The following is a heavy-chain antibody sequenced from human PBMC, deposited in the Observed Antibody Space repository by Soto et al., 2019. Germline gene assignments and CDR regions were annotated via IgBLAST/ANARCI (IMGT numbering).Heavy chain of an antibody. CDR1: GGSFSGYY. CDR2: INHSGST. CDR3: ASGETYYDFWSGYKYGMDV. J-gene: IGHJ6*02. Sequence: SETLSLTCAVYGGSFSGYYWSWIRQPPGKGLEWIGEINHSGSTNYNPSLKSRVTISVDTSKNQFSLKLSSVTAADTAVYHCASGETYYDFWSGYKYGMDVWGQGTTVTVSS. D-gene: IGHD3-3*01. V-gene: IGHV4-34*01.